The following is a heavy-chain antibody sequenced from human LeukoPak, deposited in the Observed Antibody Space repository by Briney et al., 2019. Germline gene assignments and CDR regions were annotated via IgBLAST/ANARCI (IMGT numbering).Heavy chain of an antibody. J-gene: IGHJ4*02. D-gene: IGHD3-16*01. V-gene: IGHV3-23*01. CDR1: GFTFSSYA. CDR2: ISGSGGST. CDR3: ARLNWDYPFEY. Sequence: GGSLRLSCAASGFTFSSYAMSWVRQAPGKGLEWVSAISGSGGSTYYADSVKGRFTISRHNSKNTLYLQMNSLRAEDTAVYYCARLNWDYPFEYWGQGTLVTVSS.